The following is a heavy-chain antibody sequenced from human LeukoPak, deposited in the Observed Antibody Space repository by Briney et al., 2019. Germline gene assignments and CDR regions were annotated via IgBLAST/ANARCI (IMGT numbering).Heavy chain of an antibody. Sequence: GGSLRLSCAASGFTFSSYAMHWVRQAPGKGLEWVAVISYDGSNKYYADSVKGRFTISRDNSKNTLYLQMNSLRAEDTAVYYCAKDPSPYYDILTGYYYFDYWGQGTLVTVSS. CDR2: ISYDGSNK. CDR3: AKDPSPYYDILTGYYYFDY. CDR1: GFTFSSYA. J-gene: IGHJ4*02. D-gene: IGHD3-9*01. V-gene: IGHV3-30*04.